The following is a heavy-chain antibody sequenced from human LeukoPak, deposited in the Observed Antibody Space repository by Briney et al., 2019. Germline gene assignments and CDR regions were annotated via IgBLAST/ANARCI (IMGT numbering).Heavy chain of an antibody. V-gene: IGHV3-21*01. Sequence: TTGGSLRLSCAASGFTFSSYSMNWVRQAPGKGLEWVSSISSSSSYIYYADSVKGRFTISRDNAKNSLYLQMNSLRAEDTAVYYCASLTITMVRGTNEHMDVDYWGQGTLVTVSS. CDR2: ISSSSSYI. CDR1: GFTFSSYS. D-gene: IGHD3-10*01. CDR3: ASLTITMVRGTNEHMDVDY. J-gene: IGHJ4*02.